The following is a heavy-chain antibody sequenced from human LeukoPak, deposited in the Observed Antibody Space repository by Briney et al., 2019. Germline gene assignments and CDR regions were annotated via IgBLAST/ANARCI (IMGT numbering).Heavy chain of an antibody. D-gene: IGHD4-17*01. CDR1: GYTLTELS. V-gene: IGHV1-24*01. CDR2: FDPEDGET. CDR3: ATKGPYGDYQHFRH. Sequence: ASVKVSCKVSGYTLTELSMHWVRQAPGKGLEWMGGFDPEDGETIYAQKFQGRVTMTEDTSTDTAYMELSSLRSEDTAMYYCATKGPYGDYQHFRHWGQGTLVTVSS. J-gene: IGHJ1*01.